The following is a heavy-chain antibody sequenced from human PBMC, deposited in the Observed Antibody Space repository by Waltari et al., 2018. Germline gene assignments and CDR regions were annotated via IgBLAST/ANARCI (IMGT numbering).Heavy chain of an antibody. CDR2: IRYDGSNK. CDR3: AKDGSGSGYDYDYFDY. CDR1: GFTFSSYG. V-gene: IGHV3-30*02. Sequence: QVQLVESGGGVVQPGGSLRLSCAASGFTFSSYGMTWVGQAPGKGLEWVAFIRYDGSNKYYSDSVKGRFTISRDNSKNTLYLQMNSLRAEDTAVYYCAKDGSGSGYDYDYFDYWGQGTLVTVSS. D-gene: IGHD5-12*01. J-gene: IGHJ4*02.